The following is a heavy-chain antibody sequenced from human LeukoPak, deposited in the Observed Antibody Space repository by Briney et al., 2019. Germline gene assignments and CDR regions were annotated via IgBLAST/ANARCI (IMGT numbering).Heavy chain of an antibody. CDR3: ARDTRGIVVVIPDY. CDR1: GYTFTSYG. J-gene: IGHJ4*02. D-gene: IGHD3-22*01. CDR2: ISAYNGNT. V-gene: IGHV1-18*01. Sequence: GASVKVSCKASGYTFTSYGISWVRQAPGQGLEWMGWISAYNGNTNYAQKLQGRVTMTTDTSTSTACMELRSLRSDDTAVYYCARDTRGIVVVIPDYWGQGTLVTVSS.